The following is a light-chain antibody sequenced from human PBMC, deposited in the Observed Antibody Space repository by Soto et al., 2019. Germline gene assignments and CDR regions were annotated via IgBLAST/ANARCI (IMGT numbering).Light chain of an antibody. Sequence: EIVLTQSPGTLSLSPGERATLSCRASQSVSSSYLAWYQQKPGQAPRLLIYGASNRATGIPDRFSGSGSGTDFTLTISRLEPEDFAVYYCQQYGSSLWTVGQGTKVEIK. CDR3: QQYGSSLWT. J-gene: IGKJ1*01. CDR1: QSVSSSY. V-gene: IGKV3-20*01. CDR2: GAS.